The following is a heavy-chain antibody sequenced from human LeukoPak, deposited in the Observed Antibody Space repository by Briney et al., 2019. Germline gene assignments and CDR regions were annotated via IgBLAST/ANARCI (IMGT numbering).Heavy chain of an antibody. CDR3: ARVGSFCMDV. J-gene: IGHJ6*03. Sequence: SETLSLTCTVSGGSISTYYWSWIRQPPGKGLEWVGYVSNSGTTNCNPSLKSRVTIPVDTSKNQFSLKLSSVTAADTAVYYCARVGSFCMDVWGKGTTVTVSS. CDR1: GGSISTYY. V-gene: IGHV4-59*01. CDR2: VSNSGTT.